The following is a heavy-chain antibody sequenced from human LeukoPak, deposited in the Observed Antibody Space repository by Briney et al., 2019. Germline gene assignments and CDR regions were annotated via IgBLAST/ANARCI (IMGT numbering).Heavy chain of an antibody. J-gene: IGHJ4*02. CDR3: AKDGGLFDWLYYFDY. V-gene: IGHV3-53*01. CDR1: GFTVSSDY. D-gene: IGHD2-21*01. Sequence: PGGSLRLSCVASGFTVSSDYMSWVRQAPGKGLEWDSVIYSGGSTYYADSVKGRFTISRDNSKNTLYLQMNSLRAEDTAVYYCAKDGGLFDWLYYFDYWGQGTLVTVSS. CDR2: IYSGGST.